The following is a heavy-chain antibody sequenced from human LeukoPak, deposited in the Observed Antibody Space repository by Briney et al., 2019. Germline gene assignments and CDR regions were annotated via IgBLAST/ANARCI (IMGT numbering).Heavy chain of an antibody. J-gene: IGHJ1*01. CDR2: IIPILGIA. Sequence: ASVKVSCKASGYTFTSHSISWVRQAPGQGLEWMGRIIPILGIANYAQKFQGGVTITADKSTSTAYMELSSLRSEDTAVYYCARAGIAAAEPRGDFQHWGQGTLVTVSS. V-gene: IGHV1-69*02. CDR1: GYTFTSHS. CDR3: ARAGIAAAEPRGDFQH. D-gene: IGHD6-13*01.